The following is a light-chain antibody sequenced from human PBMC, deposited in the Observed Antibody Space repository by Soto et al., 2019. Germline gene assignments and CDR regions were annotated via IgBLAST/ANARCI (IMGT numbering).Light chain of an antibody. Sequence: QSALTQPASVSGSPGQSITISCTGTSSDVGNSNLVSWYQQHPGKAHKLMIFEANKRPSGVSDRFSGSKSGNTASLTVSGLQADDEADYYCCSYVGTSTIFGGGTKLTVL. V-gene: IGLV2-23*01. CDR1: SSDVGNSNL. CDR3: CSYVGTSTI. CDR2: EAN. J-gene: IGLJ2*01.